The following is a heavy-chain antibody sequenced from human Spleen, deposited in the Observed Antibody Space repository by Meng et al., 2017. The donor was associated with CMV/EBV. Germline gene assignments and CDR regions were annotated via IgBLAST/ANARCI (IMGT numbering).Heavy chain of an antibody. D-gene: IGHD5-12*01. Sequence: GGSLRLSCAASGFTFDDYAMHWVRRTPGKGLEWVSAISWNSGSVGYADSVKSRFTISRDNAKNSLYLQMNSLRAEDTALYYCAKHAPRWGSGYGGGMDVWGQGTTVTVSS. CDR3: AKHAPRWGSGYGGGMDV. J-gene: IGHJ6*02. V-gene: IGHV3-9*01. CDR2: ISWNSGSV. CDR1: GFTFDDYA.